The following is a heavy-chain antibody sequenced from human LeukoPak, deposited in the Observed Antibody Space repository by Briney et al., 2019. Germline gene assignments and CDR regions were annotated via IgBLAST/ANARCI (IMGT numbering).Heavy chain of an antibody. CDR2: IYHSGST. CDR3: ARSGWLVSRFDY. Sequence: SETLSLTCTVSGYSISSGYYWGWIRQPPGKGLEWIGSIYHSGSTYYNPSLKSRVTISVDTSKNQFSLKLSSVTAADTAVYYCARSGWLVSRFDYWGQGTLVTVSS. J-gene: IGHJ4*02. V-gene: IGHV4-38-2*02. D-gene: IGHD6-19*01. CDR1: GYSISSGYY.